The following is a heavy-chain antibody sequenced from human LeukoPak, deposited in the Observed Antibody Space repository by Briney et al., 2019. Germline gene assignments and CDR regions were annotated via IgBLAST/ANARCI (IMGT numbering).Heavy chain of an antibody. D-gene: IGHD2-2*01. CDR2: IYPGDSDT. CDR3: ARRLPYCSSTSCSSSYAFDI. Sequence: GESLKISCKGSGYSFTSYWIGWVRQMPGKGLEWMGIIYPGDSDTRYSPSFQGQVTISADKSISTAYLQWSSLKASDTAMYYCARRLPYCSSTSCSSSYAFDIWGQGQWSPSLQ. V-gene: IGHV5-51*01. CDR1: GYSFTSYW. J-gene: IGHJ3*02.